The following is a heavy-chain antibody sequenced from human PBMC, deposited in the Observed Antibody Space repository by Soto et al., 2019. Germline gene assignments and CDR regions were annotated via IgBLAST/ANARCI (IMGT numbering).Heavy chain of an antibody. D-gene: IGHD2-2*01. Sequence: TGGSLRLSCAVSGFTFSYYYMSWIRQAPGKGLEWVAYISGSGTYTNYADSVKGRFTISRDNAKNSLYLQMNSLRDEDTAVYYCVRDXGVVIPAAIGGGYGMDVWGQGTTVTVSS. CDR1: GFTFSYYY. CDR2: ISGSGTYT. J-gene: IGHJ6*02. CDR3: VRDXGVVIPAAIGGGYGMDV. V-gene: IGHV3-11*06.